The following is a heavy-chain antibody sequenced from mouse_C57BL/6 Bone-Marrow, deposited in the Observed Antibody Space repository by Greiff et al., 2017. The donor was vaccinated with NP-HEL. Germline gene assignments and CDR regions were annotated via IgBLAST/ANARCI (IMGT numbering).Heavy chain of an antibody. CDR1: GYTFTSYW. J-gene: IGHJ2*01. Sequence: QVQLQQPGAELVKPGASVKLSCKASGYTFTSYWMHWVKQRPGQGLEWIGMIHPNSGSTNYNEKFKSKATLTVDKSSSTAYMQLRSLTSEDSAVYYCARKDGNYGSSSYYFDYWGQGTTLTVSS. V-gene: IGHV1-64*01. D-gene: IGHD1-1*01. CDR3: ARKDGNYGSSSYYFDY. CDR2: IHPNSGST.